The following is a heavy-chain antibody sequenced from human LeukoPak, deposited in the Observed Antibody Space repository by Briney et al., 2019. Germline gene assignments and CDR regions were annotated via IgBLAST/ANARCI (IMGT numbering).Heavy chain of an antibody. CDR1: GGTFSSYA. J-gene: IGHJ6*03. CDR2: IIPIFGTA. CDR3: ASTGPQGFPGYCSSTSCYPSYYYYYMDV. V-gene: IGHV1-69*05. Sequence: ASVKVSCKASGGTFSSYAISWVRQAPGQGLEWMGGIIPIFGTANYAQKFQGRVTITTDESTSTAYMELSSLRSEDTAVYYCASTGPQGFPGYCSSTSCYPSYYYYYMDVWGKGTTVTVSS. D-gene: IGHD2-2*03.